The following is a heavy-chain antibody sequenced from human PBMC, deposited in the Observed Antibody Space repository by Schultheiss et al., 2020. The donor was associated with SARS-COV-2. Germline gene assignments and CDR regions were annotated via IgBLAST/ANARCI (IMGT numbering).Heavy chain of an antibody. CDR3: ARVGDYLDY. Sequence: GGSLRLSCAASGFTFSRYSMNWVRQAPGKGLEWVSSISSRSSHIYHADSVKGRFTISRDNAKNSLYLQMNSLRAEDTAVYYCARVGDYLDYWGQGTLVTVSS. D-gene: IGHD2-15*01. V-gene: IGHV3-21*01. J-gene: IGHJ4*02. CDR1: GFTFSRYS. CDR2: ISSRSSHI.